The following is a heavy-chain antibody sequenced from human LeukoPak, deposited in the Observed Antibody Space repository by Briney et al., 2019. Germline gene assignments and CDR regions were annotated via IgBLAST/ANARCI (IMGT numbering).Heavy chain of an antibody. CDR1: GFTFSSYA. V-gene: IGHV3-23*01. D-gene: IGHD3-10*01. CDR3: ARDSYYGSGPSGDAFDI. Sequence: GGSLRLSCAASGFTFSSYAMSWVRQAPGKGLEWVSVINRGGDSTYYADSVKGRFTISRDNSKNTLYLQMNSLRAEDTAVYYCARDSYYGSGPSGDAFDIWAKGQWSPSLQ. CDR2: INRGGDST. J-gene: IGHJ3*02.